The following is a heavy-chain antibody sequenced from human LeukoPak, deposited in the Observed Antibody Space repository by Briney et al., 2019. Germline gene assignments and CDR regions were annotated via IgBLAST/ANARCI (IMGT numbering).Heavy chain of an antibody. D-gene: IGHD6-19*01. V-gene: IGHV1-24*01. J-gene: IGHJ4*02. Sequence: ASVKVSCKVSGYILSALSMHWVRQTPGKGLEWMGGFHPEDGETIYAQKFQGRLTMTEHTSTDTAYMELSSLRSEDSAVYYCATGIVVAGTGYYFDYWGQGTMVTVSS. CDR2: FHPEDGET. CDR1: GYILSALS. CDR3: ATGIVVAGTGYYFDY.